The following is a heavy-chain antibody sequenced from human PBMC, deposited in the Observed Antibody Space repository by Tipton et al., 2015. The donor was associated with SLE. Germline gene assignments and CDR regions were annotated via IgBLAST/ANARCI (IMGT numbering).Heavy chain of an antibody. CDR1: GFTFSDFY. Sequence: SLRLSCAASGFTFSDFYMSWIRQAPGKGLEWVSYISSSGYTIYYADSVKGRFTISRDNAKNSLYLQMNSLRAEDTAVYYCAVAARPPYYYYYMDVWGKGTTVTVSS. J-gene: IGHJ6*03. V-gene: IGHV3-11*01. D-gene: IGHD6-6*01. CDR2: ISSSGYTI. CDR3: AVAARPPYYYYYMDV.